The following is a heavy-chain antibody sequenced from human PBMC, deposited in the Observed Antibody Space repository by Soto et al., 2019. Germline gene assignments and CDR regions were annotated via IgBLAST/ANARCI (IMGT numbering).Heavy chain of an antibody. D-gene: IGHD1-7*01. Sequence: GASVKVSCKASGGTFSSYAISWVRQAPGQGLEWMGGIIPIFGTANYAQKFQGRVTITADESTSTAYMELSSLRSEDTAVYYCATDLTPTGTTSSYCGLDVWGRGNTVTVSS. V-gene: IGHV1-69*13. CDR1: GGTFSSYA. J-gene: IGHJ6*04. CDR2: IIPIFGTA. CDR3: ATDLTPTGTTSSYCGLDV.